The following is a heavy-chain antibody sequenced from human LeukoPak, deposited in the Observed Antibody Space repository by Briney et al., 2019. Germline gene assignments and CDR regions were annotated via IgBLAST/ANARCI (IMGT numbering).Heavy chain of an antibody. CDR3: AREEHYRRYFAL. D-gene: IGHD3-16*02. CDR2: SYSGGSS. V-gene: IGHV3-53*01. J-gene: IGHJ2*01. Sequence: DPGGSLRLSCAASGFTVSSNYMSWVRQAPGKGLEWVSVSYSGGSSYYADSVEGRFTISRDNSKNTLYLQMNSLRAEDTAVYFCAREEHYRRYFALWGRGTLVTVSS. CDR1: GFTVSSNY.